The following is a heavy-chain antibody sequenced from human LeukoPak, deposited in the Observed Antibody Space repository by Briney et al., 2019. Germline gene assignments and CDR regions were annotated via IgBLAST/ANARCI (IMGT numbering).Heavy chain of an antibody. Sequence: PSETLSLTCTVSGGSISSSSYYWGWIRQPPGKGLEWIGSIYYSGSTYYNPSLKSRVTISVDTSENQFSLKLTSVTATDTAVYYCARRTFLYGDYRMWGQGILVTVSS. J-gene: IGHJ4*02. CDR1: GGSISSSSYY. V-gene: IGHV4-39*01. CDR3: ARRTFLYGDYRM. D-gene: IGHD4-17*01. CDR2: IYYSGST.